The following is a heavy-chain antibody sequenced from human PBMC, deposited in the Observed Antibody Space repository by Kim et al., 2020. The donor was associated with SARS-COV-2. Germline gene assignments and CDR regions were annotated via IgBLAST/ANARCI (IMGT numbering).Heavy chain of an antibody. J-gene: IGHJ6*02. D-gene: IGHD3-3*01. CDR2: IYYSGST. V-gene: IGHV4-39*01. CDR3: ARIDSPYYDFSSGYYTGSCYCGRDS. CDR1: GGSISSSSYY. Sequence: SETLSLTCTVSGGSISSSSYYWGWIRQPPGKGLEWIGSIYYSGSTYYNPSLKSRVTISVDTSKNQFSLKLSSVTAADTAVYYCARIDSPYYDFSSGYYTGSCYCGRDSCGQGTTVTVSS.